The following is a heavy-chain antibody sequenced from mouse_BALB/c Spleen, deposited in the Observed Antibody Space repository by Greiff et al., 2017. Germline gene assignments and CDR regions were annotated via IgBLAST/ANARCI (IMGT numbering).Heavy chain of an antibody. CDR2: ISSGGST. V-gene: IGHV5-6-5*01. J-gene: IGHJ2*01. D-gene: IGHD1-1*02. Sequence: EVKLQESGGGLVKPGGSLKLSCAASGFTFSSYAMSWVRQTPEKRLEWVASISSGGSTYYPDSVKGRFTISRDNARNILYLQMSSLRSEDTAMYYCARGGELWPYYFDYWGQGTTLTVSS. CDR3: ARGGELWPYYFDY. CDR1: GFTFSSYA.